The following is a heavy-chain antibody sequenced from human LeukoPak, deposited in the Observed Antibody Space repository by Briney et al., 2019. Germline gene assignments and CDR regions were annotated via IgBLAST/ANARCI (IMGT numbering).Heavy chain of an antibody. D-gene: IGHD1-14*01. CDR3: ARDRGMSDY. V-gene: IGHV3-30*04. CDR2: ISYDGSNK. J-gene: IGHJ4*02. CDR1: GFTFSSYA. Sequence: GGSLRLSCAASGFTFSSYAMYWVRQAPGKGLEWVAVISYDGSNKYYADSVKGRFTISRDNSKNTLYLQMNSLRAEDTAVYYCARDRGMSDYWGQGTLVTVSS.